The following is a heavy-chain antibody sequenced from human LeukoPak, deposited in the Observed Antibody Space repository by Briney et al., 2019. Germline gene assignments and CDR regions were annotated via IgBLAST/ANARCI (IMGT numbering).Heavy chain of an antibody. J-gene: IGHJ4*02. CDR3: AQIRYGEYEVRFFDY. CDR2: IDWDDDK. CDR1: GGSISSYYW. D-gene: IGHD4-17*01. V-gene: IGHV2-70*11. Sequence: TLSLTCTVSGGSISSYYWSWIRQPPGKALEWLARIDWDDDKYYSTSLKTRLTISKDTSKNQVVLTMTNMEPVDTATYYCAQIRYGEYEVRFFDYWGQGTLVTVSS.